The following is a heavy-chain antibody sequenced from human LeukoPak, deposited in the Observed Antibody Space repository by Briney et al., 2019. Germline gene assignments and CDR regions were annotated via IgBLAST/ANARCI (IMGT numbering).Heavy chain of an antibody. D-gene: IGHD4-23*01. J-gene: IGHJ4*02. CDR1: GFTFDDYG. CDR3: ARANSYGANSNFDY. CDR2: INWNGGST. Sequence: PGGSLRLSCAASGFTFDDYGMNWVRQAPGKGLEWVSGINWNGGSTGYADSVKGRFTISRDNTKNSLYLQMNSLRAEDTALCYCARANSYGANSNFDYWGQGTLVTVSS. V-gene: IGHV3-20*04.